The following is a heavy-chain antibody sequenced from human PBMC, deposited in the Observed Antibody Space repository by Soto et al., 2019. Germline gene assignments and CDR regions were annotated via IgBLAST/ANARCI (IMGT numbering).Heavy chain of an antibody. CDR1: GFTFSSYA. J-gene: IGHJ4*02. D-gene: IGHD3-3*01. CDR2: ISGSGGST. CDR3: AKGGYFGVVILGPEYFDY. Sequence: EVQLLESGGGLVQPGGSLRLSCAASGFTFSSYAMSWVRQAPGKGLEWVSAISGSGGSTYYADSVKGRFTISRDNSKNTLYLQMNSLRAEDTAVYYCAKGGYFGVVILGPEYFDYWGQGTLVTVSS. V-gene: IGHV3-23*01.